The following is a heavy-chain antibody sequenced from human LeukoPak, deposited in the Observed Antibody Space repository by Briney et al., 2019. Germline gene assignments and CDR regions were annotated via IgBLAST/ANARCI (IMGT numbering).Heavy chain of an antibody. Sequence: SETLSLTCTVSGGSISSSNYYWGWIRQPPGKGLEWIGSIYYSGSTYYNPSLKSRVTISVDTSKNQFSLKLSSVTAADTAVYYCARLDVYCSGGSCYSVSFVDPWGQGTLVTVSS. D-gene: IGHD2-15*01. CDR3: ARLDVYCSGGSCYSVSFVDP. J-gene: IGHJ5*02. CDR2: IYYSGST. V-gene: IGHV4-39*01. CDR1: GGSISSSNYY.